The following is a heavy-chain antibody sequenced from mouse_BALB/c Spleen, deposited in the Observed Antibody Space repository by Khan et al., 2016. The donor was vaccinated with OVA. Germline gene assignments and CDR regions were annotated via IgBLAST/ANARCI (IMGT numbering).Heavy chain of an antibody. CDR2: ISTGGIT. CDR1: GFSLRNFG. J-gene: IGHJ3*01. V-gene: IGHV2-9*02. D-gene: IGHD2-4*01. CDR3: ARSYDYDVGGFAY. Sequence: QVQLKQSEPGLVAPSQSLSITCTVSGFSLRNFGVPWVRQPPGKGLDWLGVISTGGITNYNSVLMSRLSISKDNSMSQVFLKMNRLQTDDTAIYYCARSYDYDVGGFAYWGQGTLVTVSA.